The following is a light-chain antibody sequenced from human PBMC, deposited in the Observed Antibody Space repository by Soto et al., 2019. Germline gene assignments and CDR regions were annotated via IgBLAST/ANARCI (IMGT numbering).Light chain of an antibody. CDR2: DSS. V-gene: IGKV3-15*01. Sequence: EIVITQSPATLSVCPGGRATLSCRASQSVNINLAWYPQPTGKPPRLLVYDSSTRATGSPARFSGLWSWTECTLTISGLQFEDVAVDSCQQYNKWPHTFGQGTK. CDR3: QQYNKWPHT. J-gene: IGKJ2*01. CDR1: QSVNIN.